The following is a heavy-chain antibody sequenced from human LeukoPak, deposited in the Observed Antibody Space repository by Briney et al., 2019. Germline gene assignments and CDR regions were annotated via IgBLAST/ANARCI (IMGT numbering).Heavy chain of an antibody. CDR1: GGSISSSSYY. CDR3: ARGRSGHHVSLFEY. D-gene: IGHD1-26*01. V-gene: IGHV4-39*01. J-gene: IGHJ4*02. CDR2: IYYSGST. Sequence: SETLSLTCTVSGGSISSSSYYWGWIRQPPGKGLEWIGSIYYSGSTYYNPSLKSRVTISVDTSKNQFSLKLSSVTPEDTAVYFCARGRSGHHVSLFEYWGQGTLVTVSS.